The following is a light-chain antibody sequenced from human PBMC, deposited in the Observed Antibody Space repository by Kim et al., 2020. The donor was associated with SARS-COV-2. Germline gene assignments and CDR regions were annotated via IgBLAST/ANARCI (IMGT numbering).Light chain of an antibody. Sequence: GQRVTISGSGSSSNIESNSVNWYQHFPGTAPKLLLYSNNQRPSGVPDRFSGSKSVTSASLAISGLQSEDEADYYCAAWDDSLNVPLFGGGTQLTVL. J-gene: IGLJ3*02. CDR1: SSNIESNS. V-gene: IGLV1-44*01. CDR3: AAWDDSLNVPL. CDR2: SNN.